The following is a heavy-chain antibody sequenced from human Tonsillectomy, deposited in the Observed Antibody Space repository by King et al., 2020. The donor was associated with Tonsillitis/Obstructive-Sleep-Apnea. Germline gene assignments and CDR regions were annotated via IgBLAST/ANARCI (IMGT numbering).Heavy chain of an antibody. CDR1: GGTFSSYA. J-gene: IGHJ6*03. V-gene: IGHV1-69*01. CDR3: ARGVVQLLYYYYYIDV. CDR2: SIPIFGTA. D-gene: IGHD2-2*01. Sequence: QLVQSGAEVKKPGSSVKVSCKASGGTFSSYAISGVRQAPGQGLEWMGGSIPIFGTANYAQKFQGRGPITGDVSPSTAYMVLNSLRSEDTAVYYCARGVVQLLYYYYYIDVWDKGTTVTVSS.